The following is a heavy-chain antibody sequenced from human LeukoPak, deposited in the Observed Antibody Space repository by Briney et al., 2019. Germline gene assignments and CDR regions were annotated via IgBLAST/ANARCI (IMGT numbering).Heavy chain of an antibody. J-gene: IGHJ5*02. D-gene: IGHD3-10*01. CDR1: GGTFSSYA. CDR2: IIPIFGTA. V-gene: IGHV1-69*13. Sequence: GASVKVSCKASGGTFSSYAISWVRQAPGQGLEWMGGIIPIFGTANYAQKFQGRVTITADESTSTAYMELSSLRSEDTAVYYCASSRDYYGSGSYFRGLDPWGQGTLVTVSS. CDR3: ASSRDYYGSGSYFRGLDP.